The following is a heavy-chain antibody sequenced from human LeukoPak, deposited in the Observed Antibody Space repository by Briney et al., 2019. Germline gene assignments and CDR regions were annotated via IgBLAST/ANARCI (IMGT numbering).Heavy chain of an antibody. J-gene: IGHJ4*02. CDR2: INSDGSWT. D-gene: IGHD2/OR15-2a*01. Sequence: TGGSLRLSCAASGNYWMHWVRQAPGKGLVWVSHINSDGSWTSYADSVKGRFTISKDNAKNTVYLQMNSLSAEDTAVYYCVSFYETYWGRGTLVTVSS. V-gene: IGHV3-74*01. CDR3: VSFYETY. CDR1: GNYW.